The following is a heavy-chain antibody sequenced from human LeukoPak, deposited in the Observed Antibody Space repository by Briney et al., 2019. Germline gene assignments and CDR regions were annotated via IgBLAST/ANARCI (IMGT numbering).Heavy chain of an antibody. D-gene: IGHD2-21*02. V-gene: IGHV1-46*01. Sequence: ASVKVSCKASGYTFTSYYMHWVRQAPGQGLEWMGIINPSGGSTSYAQKFQGRVTMSRDTSTSRVYMELSSLRSEDTAVYYCARECGGDCYSRSYYYYYYMDVWGKGTTVTISS. CDR3: ARECGGDCYSRSYYYYYYMDV. J-gene: IGHJ6*03. CDR1: GYTFTSYY. CDR2: INPSGGST.